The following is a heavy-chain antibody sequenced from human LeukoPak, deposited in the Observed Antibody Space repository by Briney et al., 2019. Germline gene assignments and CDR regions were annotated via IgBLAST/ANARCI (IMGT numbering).Heavy chain of an antibody. J-gene: IGHJ4*02. CDR2: IYYSGST. CDR3: ARGLAVAGYGDY. D-gene: IGHD6-19*01. Sequence: SQALSLTCTVSGGSISSGGYYWSWIRQHPGKGLERIGYIYYSGSTYYNPSLKSRVTISVDTSKNQFSLKLSSVTAADTAVYYCARGLAVAGYGDYWGQGTLVTVPS. CDR1: GGSISSGGYY. V-gene: IGHV4-31*03.